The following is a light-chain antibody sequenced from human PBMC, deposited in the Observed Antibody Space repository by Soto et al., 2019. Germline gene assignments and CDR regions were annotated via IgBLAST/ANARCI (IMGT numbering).Light chain of an antibody. CDR2: DAS. Sequence: EIVLTQSPGTLSLSPGETATLSCRASQSVSSSYLAWYQQKPGQAPRLLIYDASNRATGIPDRFSGRGSGTDFTLTIRRLETEDSAVYYCQQRHMWPITLGIGKRREI. CDR1: QSVSSSY. CDR3: QQRHMWPIT. V-gene: IGKV3D-20*02. J-gene: IGKJ5*01.